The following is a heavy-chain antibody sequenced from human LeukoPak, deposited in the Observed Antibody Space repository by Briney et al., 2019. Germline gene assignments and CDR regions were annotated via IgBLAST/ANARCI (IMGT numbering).Heavy chain of an antibody. V-gene: IGHV4-34*01. CDR1: GGSSSGYY. Sequence: SETLSLTCAVYGGSSSGYYWSWIRQPPGKGLEWIGEINHSGSTNYNPSLKSRVTISVDTSKNQFSLKLSSVTAADTAVYYCARLGAYDYVWGSYRYGYYFDYWGQGTLVTVSS. D-gene: IGHD3-16*02. CDR2: INHSGST. J-gene: IGHJ4*02. CDR3: ARLGAYDYVWGSYRYGYYFDY.